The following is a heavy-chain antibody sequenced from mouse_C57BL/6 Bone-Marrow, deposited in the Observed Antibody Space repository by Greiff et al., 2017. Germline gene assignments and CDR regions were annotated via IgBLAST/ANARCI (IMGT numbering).Heavy chain of an antibody. V-gene: IGHV1-64*01. CDR1: GYTFTSYW. CDR2: IHPNSGST. CDR3: GITTVVALDY. D-gene: IGHD1-1*01. Sequence: VQLQQPGAELVKPGASVKLSCKASGYTFTSYWMHWVKQRPGQGLEWIGMIHPNSGSTNYNEKFKSKATLTVDKSSSTAYMQLSSLTSEDSAVYYCGITTVVALDYWGQGTTLTVSS. J-gene: IGHJ2*01.